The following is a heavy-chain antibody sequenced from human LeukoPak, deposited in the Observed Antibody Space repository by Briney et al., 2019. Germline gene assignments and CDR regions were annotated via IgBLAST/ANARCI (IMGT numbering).Heavy chain of an antibody. CDR2: IYTSGST. D-gene: IGHD5-18*01. V-gene: IGHV4-4*07. CDR1: GGSISSYY. Sequence: SETLSLTCTVSGGSISSYYWNWIRQPAGKGLKWIGRIYTSGSTNYNPSLNSRVTMSVDTSKNQFSLKLSSVTAADTAVYYCARERYSYGYYVLDYWGQGTLVTVSS. J-gene: IGHJ4*02. CDR3: ARERYSYGYYVLDY.